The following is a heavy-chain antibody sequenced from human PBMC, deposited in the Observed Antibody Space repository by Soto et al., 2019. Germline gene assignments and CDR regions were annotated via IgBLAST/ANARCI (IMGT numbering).Heavy chain of an antibody. J-gene: IGHJ4*02. CDR3: AKGRLAYSGSYSVDY. V-gene: IGHV3-30*18. D-gene: IGHD1-26*01. Sequence: PLVESGGGVVQPGKSLRLSCAASGFTFSTYGMHWVRQAPGKGLEWVALISYDGGVTKYVDSVKGRFTISRDSSTNTLFLQMNSLRAEDTAVYYCAKGRLAYSGSYSVDYWGQGTLVTVSS. CDR1: GFTFSTYG. CDR2: ISYDGGVT.